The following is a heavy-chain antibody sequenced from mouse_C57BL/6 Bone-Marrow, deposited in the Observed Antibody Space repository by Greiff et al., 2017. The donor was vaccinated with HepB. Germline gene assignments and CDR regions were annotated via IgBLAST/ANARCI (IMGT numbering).Heavy chain of an antibody. CDR2: FTMYSDAT. J-gene: IGHJ2*01. D-gene: IGHD1-1*01. CDR1: YFAFMASA. V-gene: IGHV1-49*01. Sequence: LQQSGAELVRPGSSVKLSCKDSYFAFMASAMHWVKQRPGHGLEWIGSFTMYSDATEYSENFKGKATLTANTSSSTAYMELSSLTTEDSAIYYRAREGGSAYGSVFDYWGQGTTLTVSS. CDR3: AREGGSAYGSVFDY.